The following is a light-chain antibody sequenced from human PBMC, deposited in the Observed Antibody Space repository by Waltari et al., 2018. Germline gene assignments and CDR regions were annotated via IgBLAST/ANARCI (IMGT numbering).Light chain of an antibody. CDR1: SSNIGTNY. J-gene: IGLJ1*01. V-gene: IGLV1-47*01. Sequence: QSVLTQPPSASGTPGQRVTISCSGSSSNIGTNYVYWYQQLPGPAPKLLIYTNNKRPSGVPDRFSGSKSGTSGSLAISGLRSEDEADYFCAAWDDTLTGYVFGPGTKVTVL. CDR3: AAWDDTLTGYV. CDR2: TNN.